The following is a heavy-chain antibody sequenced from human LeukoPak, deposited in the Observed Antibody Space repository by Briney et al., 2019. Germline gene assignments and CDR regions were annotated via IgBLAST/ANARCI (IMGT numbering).Heavy chain of an antibody. CDR3: ARTYYYDSSAVPTD. Sequence: SETLSLTCTVSGGSISSYYWSWIRQPPGKGLEWIGYIYYSGSTYYNPSPKSRVTISVDTSKNQFSLKLSSVTAADTAVYYCARTYYYDSSAVPTDWGQGTLVTVSS. CDR2: IYYSGST. V-gene: IGHV4-59*12. D-gene: IGHD3-22*01. CDR1: GGSISSYY. J-gene: IGHJ4*02.